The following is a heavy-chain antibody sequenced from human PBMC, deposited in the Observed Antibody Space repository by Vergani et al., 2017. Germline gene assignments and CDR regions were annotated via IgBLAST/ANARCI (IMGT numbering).Heavy chain of an antibody. V-gene: IGHV3-7*01. Sequence: EVQLVESGGGLVQPGGSLRLSCAASGFTFSSYWMSWVRHAPGQGLEWVANIKQDGSEKYYGDSVKGRFTISRDNAKNSLYLQMNSLRAEDTAVYYCAREKYYYDSSGYYYDAFDIWGQGTMVTVSS. D-gene: IGHD3-22*01. CDR3: AREKYYYDSSGYYYDAFDI. CDR1: GFTFSSYW. CDR2: IKQDGSEK. J-gene: IGHJ3*02.